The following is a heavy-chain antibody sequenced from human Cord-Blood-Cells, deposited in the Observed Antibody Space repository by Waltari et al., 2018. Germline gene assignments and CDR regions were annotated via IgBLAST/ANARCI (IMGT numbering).Heavy chain of an antibody. CDR2: IRSKANSYAT. CDR1: GFTFSGSA. J-gene: IGHJ4*02. D-gene: IGHD2-2*01. V-gene: IGHV3-73*02. Sequence: EVQLVASGGGLVQPGGSLKLSCAASGFTFSGSAMHWVRQASGKGLEWVGRIRSKANSYATAYAASVKGRFTISRDDSKNTAYLQMNSLKTEDTAVYYCTRLAPSDIDYWGQGTLVTVSS. CDR3: TRLAPSDIDY.